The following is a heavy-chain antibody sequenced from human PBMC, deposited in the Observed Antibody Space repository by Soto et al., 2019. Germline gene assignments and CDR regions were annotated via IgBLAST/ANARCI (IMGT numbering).Heavy chain of an antibody. J-gene: IGHJ4*02. V-gene: IGHV2-5*02. CDR3: AHEEYSSSFDY. Sequence: SRPTPVTPAQPLTLTCTFPGFSLRTSRVGVGSIRQPPGKALEWLALIYWDDDKRYSPSLKSRLTITKDTSKNQVVLTMTNMGPVDTAAYYCAHEEYSSSFDYWGQGTLVTVSS. CDR1: GFSLRTSRVG. CDR2: IYWDDDK. D-gene: IGHD6-13*01.